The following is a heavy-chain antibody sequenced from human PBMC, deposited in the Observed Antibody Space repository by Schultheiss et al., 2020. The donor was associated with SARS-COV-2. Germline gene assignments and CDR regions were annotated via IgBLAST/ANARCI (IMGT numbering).Heavy chain of an antibody. V-gene: IGHV3-23*01. CDR1: GFTFSSYA. D-gene: IGHD6-13*01. Sequence: GGSLRLSCAASGFTFSSYAMSWVRQAPGKGLEWVSAISGSGGSTYYADSVKGRFTISRDNSKNTLFLQMNSLRAEDTAVYYCASPIAAAGTFDYWGQGTLVTVSS. CDR2: ISGSGGST. CDR3: ASPIAAAGTFDY. J-gene: IGHJ4*02.